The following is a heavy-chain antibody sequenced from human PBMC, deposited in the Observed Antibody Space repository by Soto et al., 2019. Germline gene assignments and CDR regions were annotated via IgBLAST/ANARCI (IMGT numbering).Heavy chain of an antibody. V-gene: IGHV4-59*01. CDR2: IYYSGST. J-gene: IGHJ4*02. D-gene: IGHD3-10*01. CDR1: GGSISSYY. CDR3: ARGGGSWYY. Sequence: QVQLQESGPGLVKPSETLSLTCTVSGGSISSYYWSWIRQPPGKGLEWSGYIYYSGSTNYNPSLKSRVTISVDTSKNQFSLKLSSVTAADTAVYYCARGGGSWYYWGQGTLVTVSS.